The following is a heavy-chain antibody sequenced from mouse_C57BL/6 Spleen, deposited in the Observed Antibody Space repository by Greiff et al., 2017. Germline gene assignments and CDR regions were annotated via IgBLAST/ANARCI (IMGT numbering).Heavy chain of an antibody. V-gene: IGHV5-4*01. J-gene: IGHJ4*01. CDR2: ISDGGSYT. CDR3: ARDQDSSYAMDY. D-gene: IGHD3-2*02. Sequence: EVMLVESGGGLVKPGGSLKLSCAASGFTFSSYAMSWVRQTPEKRLEWVATISDGGSYTYYPDNVKGRFTISRDNAKNNLYLQMSHLKSEDTAMYYCARDQDSSYAMDYWGQGTSVTVSS. CDR1: GFTFSSYA.